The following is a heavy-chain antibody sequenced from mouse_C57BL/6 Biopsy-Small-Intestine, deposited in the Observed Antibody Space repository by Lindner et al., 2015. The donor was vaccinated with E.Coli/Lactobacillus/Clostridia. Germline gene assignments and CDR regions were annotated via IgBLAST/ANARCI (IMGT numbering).Heavy chain of an antibody. CDR1: GYTFTSYG. CDR2: IYPGSGNT. Sequence: VQLQESGAELARPGASVKLSCKASGYTFTSYGISWVKQRTGQGLEWLGEIYPGSGNTYDNEKFKGKATLTADKSSSTAYMELRSLTSEDSAVYFCARGGYYSNFGRFDYGMDYWGQGTSVTVSS. V-gene: IGHV1-81*01. J-gene: IGHJ4*01. CDR3: ARGGYYSNFGRFDYGMDY. D-gene: IGHD2-5*01.